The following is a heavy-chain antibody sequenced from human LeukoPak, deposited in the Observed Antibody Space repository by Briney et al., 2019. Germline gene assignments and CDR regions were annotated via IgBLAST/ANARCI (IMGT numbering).Heavy chain of an antibody. V-gene: IGHV3-23*01. Sequence: PGGSLRLSCAAPEFTFSSYAMSWVRQAPGKGLEWVSIISGSGDNTYYADSVKGRFTISRDNSKNTLYLQMNSLRAEDTAVYYCARGGLRFNMITFGGVKSPPDYWGQGTLVTVSS. CDR3: ARGGLRFNMITFGGVKSPPDY. CDR2: ISGSGDNT. D-gene: IGHD3-16*01. CDR1: EFTFSSYA. J-gene: IGHJ4*02.